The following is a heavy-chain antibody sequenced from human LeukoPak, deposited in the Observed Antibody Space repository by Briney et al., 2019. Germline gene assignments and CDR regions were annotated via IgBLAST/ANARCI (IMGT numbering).Heavy chain of an antibody. Sequence: PGVSVTLSCPVSGVIFSNYALPWVRQAPGTGLEWVSTISGSGAGTYYADSVKGRYALPRDNSKNTVFLQMNSLRAEDTAIYYCSKFAGDSSGLYSYFDNWGQGALVTVSS. J-gene: IGHJ4*02. D-gene: IGHD6-19*01. CDR2: ISGSGAGT. CDR1: GVIFSNYA. CDR3: SKFAGDSSGLYSYFDN. V-gene: IGHV3-23*01.